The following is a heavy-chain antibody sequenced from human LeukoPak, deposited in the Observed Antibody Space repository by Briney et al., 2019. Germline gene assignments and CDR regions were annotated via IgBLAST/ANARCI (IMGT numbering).Heavy chain of an antibody. CDR2: IKSKTDGGTT. D-gene: IGHD3-22*01. CDR1: GFTFSSYA. Sequence: PGGSLRLSCAASGFTFSSYAMSWVRQAPGKGLEWVGRIKSKTDGGTTDYAAPVKGRFTISRDDSKNTLYLQMNSLKTEDTAVYYCTTDLFYYDSSGFVDYWGQGTLVTVSS. J-gene: IGHJ4*02. CDR3: TTDLFYYDSSGFVDY. V-gene: IGHV3-15*01.